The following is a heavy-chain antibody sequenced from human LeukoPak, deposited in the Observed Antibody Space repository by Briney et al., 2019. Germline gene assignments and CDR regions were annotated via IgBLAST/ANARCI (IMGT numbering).Heavy chain of an antibody. Sequence: GGSLRLSCAASGFTFSSYAMHWVRQAPGKGLEWVAVISYDGSNKYYADSVKGRFTISRDNSKNTLYLQMNSLRAEDMAVYFCARDRSGKFRTLGSNWFDPWGQGTLVTVSS. CDR3: ARDRSGKFRTLGSNWFDP. V-gene: IGHV3-30*04. D-gene: IGHD1-14*01. CDR1: GFTFSSYA. CDR2: ISYDGSNK. J-gene: IGHJ5*02.